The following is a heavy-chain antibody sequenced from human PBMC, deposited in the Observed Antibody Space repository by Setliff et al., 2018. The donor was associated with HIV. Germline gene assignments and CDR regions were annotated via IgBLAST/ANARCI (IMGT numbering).Heavy chain of an antibody. CDR3: ARHRYNWYFDV. CDR2: VYYSGTT. J-gene: IGHJ2*01. D-gene: IGHD1-26*01. V-gene: IGHV4-39*01. CDR1: SGSISSTSSY. Sequence: SETLSLTCSVSSGSISSTSSYWGWIRQPPGKGLEWIVSVYYSGTTYYNPSLKSRVTISVDTSKSQFSLQLNSMTAADTALYYCARHRYNWYFDVWGRGTQVTVSS.